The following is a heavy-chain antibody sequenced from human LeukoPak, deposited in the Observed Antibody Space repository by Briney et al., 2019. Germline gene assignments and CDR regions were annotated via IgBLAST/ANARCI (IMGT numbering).Heavy chain of an antibody. CDR2: INPKSGVT. D-gene: IGHD3-22*01. CDR3: ARVPYYYNKDYFDY. V-gene: IGHV1-2*02. J-gene: IGHJ4*02. Sequence: ASVKVSCKASGYTFTNYAMSWVRQAPGQGLEWMGWINPKSGVTNYAQKFQGRVTMTRDTSITTAYTDLSRLRSDDTAVYYCARVPYYYNKDYFDYWGQGTLVTVSS. CDR1: GYTFTNYA.